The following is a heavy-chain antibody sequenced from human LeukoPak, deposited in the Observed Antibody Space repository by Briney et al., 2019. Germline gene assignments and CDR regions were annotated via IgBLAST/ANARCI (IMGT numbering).Heavy chain of an antibody. D-gene: IGHD3-16*01. Sequence: SETLSLTCTVSGGSISTYYWNWIRQPPGKGLEWIGYIYHSGSTNYNPSLQSRVTISVDTSKNQFSLKLSSVTAADTAVYYCARADPLRYYGMDVWGQGTTVTVSS. V-gene: IGHV4-59*01. CDR3: ARADPLRYYGMDV. CDR1: GGSISTYY. CDR2: IYHSGST. J-gene: IGHJ6*02.